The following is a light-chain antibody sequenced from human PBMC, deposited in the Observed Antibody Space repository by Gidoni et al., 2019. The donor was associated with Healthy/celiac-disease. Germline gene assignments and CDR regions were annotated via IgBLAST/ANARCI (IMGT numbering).Light chain of an antibody. CDR2: AAS. CDR3: QQSYSTPRT. J-gene: IGKJ2*01. Sequence: DTQMTQSPSSLSASVADRVTITCRASQSISSYLNWYQQKPGKAPNLLIYAASSLQSGVPSRFSGSGSGTDFTLTISSLQPEDFATYYCQQSYSTPRTFGQGTKLEIK. V-gene: IGKV1-39*01. CDR1: QSISSY.